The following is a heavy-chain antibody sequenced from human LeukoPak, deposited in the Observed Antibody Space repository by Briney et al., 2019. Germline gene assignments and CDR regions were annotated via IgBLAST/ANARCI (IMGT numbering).Heavy chain of an antibody. J-gene: IGHJ3*02. CDR1: GFTFSSYG. V-gene: IGHV3-48*04. CDR3: ARDGPRDVVVPAASADAFDI. CDR2: ISSSGSTI. Sequence: GGSLRLSCAASGFTFSSYGMHWVRQAPGKGLEWVSYISSSGSTIFYADSVKGRFTISRDNAKDSLYLQMNSLRAEDTAVYYCARDGPRDVVVPAASADAFDIWGQGTMVTVSS. D-gene: IGHD2-2*01.